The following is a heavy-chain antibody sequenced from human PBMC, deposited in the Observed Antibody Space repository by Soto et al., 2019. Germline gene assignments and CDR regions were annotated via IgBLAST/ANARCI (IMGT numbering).Heavy chain of an antibody. D-gene: IGHD2-15*01. CDR1: GFTFSNYW. V-gene: IGHV3-74*02. CDR3: ARGDCVGGTCYSLAGSFYYYMDV. Sequence: EVQLVESGGGLVQPGGSLRLSCAASGFTFSNYWMNWVRQAPGKGLEWVSRINSDGSVSSYADSVKGRLTISRDNVKNTLYLQMDSLRAEDTAVYYCARGDCVGGTCYSLAGSFYYYMDVWGKGTTVTVFS. CDR2: INSDGSVS. J-gene: IGHJ6*03.